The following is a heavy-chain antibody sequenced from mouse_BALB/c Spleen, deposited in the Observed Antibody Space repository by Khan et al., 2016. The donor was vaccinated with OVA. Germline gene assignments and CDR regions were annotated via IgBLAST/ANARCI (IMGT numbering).Heavy chain of an antibody. D-gene: IGHD2-3*01. CDR3: ARFHDGYYYNVDY. J-gene: IGHJ4*01. CDR1: GFALTSYG. V-gene: IGHV2-9*02. Sequence: QVQLKQSGPGLVAPSQSLSITCTVSGFALTSYGVHWVRQPPGKGLEWLGVIWAGGSTNYNSALMSRRTISKDNSKSQVFLKMNSLQTDDTAMYYCARFHDGYYYNVDYWGQGTSVTVSS. CDR2: IWAGGST.